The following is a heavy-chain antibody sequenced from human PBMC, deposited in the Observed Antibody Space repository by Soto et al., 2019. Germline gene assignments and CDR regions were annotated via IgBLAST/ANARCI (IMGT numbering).Heavy chain of an antibody. J-gene: IGHJ6*03. CDR1: GYTFTDYY. D-gene: IGHD2-2*01. CDR2: MNPSGGVT. CDR3: ASSEAVPTTTYYYWYIDV. Sequence: QVQLVQSGAEVKKPGASVRISCKASGYTFTDYYLHWVRQAPGQGLEWMGIMNPSGGVTCYAQKFQGRVAVTRDTSTSTVYMQLSSLRSEDTAVYYCASSEAVPTTTYYYWYIDVWGKGTTVTVSS. V-gene: IGHV1-46*03.